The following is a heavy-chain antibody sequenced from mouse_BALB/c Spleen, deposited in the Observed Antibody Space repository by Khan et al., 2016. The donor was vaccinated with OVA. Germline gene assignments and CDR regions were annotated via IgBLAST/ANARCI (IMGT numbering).Heavy chain of an antibody. D-gene: IGHD2-4*01. CDR1: DFNIKDTY. J-gene: IGHJ3*01. V-gene: IGHV14-3*02. CDR3: ASADYDAGACFAY. Sequence: VQLQQPGAELVKPGASVKLSCTASDFNIKDTYIHWVKQRPEQGLEWIGGIDPANGNNKYDPKFQGQATITVDTSSNTAYLHLSGLTSEDTDVYYCASADYDAGACFAYWGQGTLVTVSA. CDR2: IDPANGNN.